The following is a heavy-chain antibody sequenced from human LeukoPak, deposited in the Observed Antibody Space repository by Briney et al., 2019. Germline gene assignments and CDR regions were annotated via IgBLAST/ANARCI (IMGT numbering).Heavy chain of an antibody. Sequence: SETLSLTCTVAGGSISSCYWSWIRQPPGKGLEWIGYIYYSGSTNYNPSLKSRVTISVDTSKNQFSLKLSSVTAADTAVYYCARGGYYYDSSGYYYRAFDIWGQGTMVTVSS. V-gene: IGHV4-59*08. CDR3: ARGGYYYDSSGYYYRAFDI. D-gene: IGHD3-22*01. J-gene: IGHJ3*02. CDR2: IYYSGST. CDR1: GGSISSCY.